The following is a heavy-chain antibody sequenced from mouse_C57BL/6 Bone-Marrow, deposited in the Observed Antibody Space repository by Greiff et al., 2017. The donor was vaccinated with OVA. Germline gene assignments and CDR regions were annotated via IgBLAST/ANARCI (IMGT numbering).Heavy chain of an antibody. Sequence: QVQLQQPGAEIVKPWASVRLSCKASGYTFTSYWIQWVKQRPGQDLEWIGEIDPSDSYTNYNQKFKGKATLTVDTSSSTAYMQLSSLTSEDSAVYYCASWDFAYWGQGTLVTVSA. J-gene: IGHJ3*01. CDR3: ASWDFAY. D-gene: IGHD4-1*01. V-gene: IGHV1-50*01. CDR1: GYTFTSYW. CDR2: IDPSDSYT.